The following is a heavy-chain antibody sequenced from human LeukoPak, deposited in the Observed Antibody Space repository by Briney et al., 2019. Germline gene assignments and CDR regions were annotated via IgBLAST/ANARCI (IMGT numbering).Heavy chain of an antibody. Sequence: GESLKISCKGSEYSFTSYWIAWVRQMPGKGLEGMGIIYPADSDTRYSPSFQGHVTISADKSINNAYLQWNSLKASDTAIYYCARQEPPTQLRPFDVWGQGTMVTVSS. CDR1: EYSFTSYW. D-gene: IGHD5-18*01. V-gene: IGHV5-51*01. J-gene: IGHJ3*01. CDR3: ARQEPPTQLRPFDV. CDR2: IYPADSDT.